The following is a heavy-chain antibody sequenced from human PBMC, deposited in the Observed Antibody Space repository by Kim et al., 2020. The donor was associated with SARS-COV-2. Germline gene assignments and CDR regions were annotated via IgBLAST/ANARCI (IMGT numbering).Heavy chain of an antibody. Sequence: KGRCTISRDNAKNSLYLQMNSLRAEDTASYYCARVSNPDYSSNWFADGFDPWGQGTLVTVSA. V-gene: IGHV3-48*03. J-gene: IGHJ5*02. CDR3: ARVSNPDYSSNWFADGFDP. D-gene: IGHD6-13*01.